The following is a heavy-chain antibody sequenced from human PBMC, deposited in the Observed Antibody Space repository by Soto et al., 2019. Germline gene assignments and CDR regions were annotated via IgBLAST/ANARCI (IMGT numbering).Heavy chain of an antibody. Sequence: LRLSCAASGFTFSSYWMSWVRQAPGKGLEWVANIKQDGSEKYYVDSVKGRFTISRDNAKNSLYLQMNSLRAEDTAVYYCATKSYGTYYYYGMDVWGQGTTVTVSS. J-gene: IGHJ6*02. V-gene: IGHV3-7*01. CDR1: GFTFSSYW. CDR3: ATKSYGTYYYYGMDV. D-gene: IGHD5-18*01. CDR2: IKQDGSEK.